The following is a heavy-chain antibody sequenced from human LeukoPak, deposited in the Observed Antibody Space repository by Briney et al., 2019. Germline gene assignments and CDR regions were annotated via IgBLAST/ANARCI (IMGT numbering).Heavy chain of an antibody. Sequence: GGSLRLSCAASGFTLSRYCMGWVRQAPGKGLEWVSYISYSRTTIDYADSVKGRFTISRDNAKNSLYLQMNRLRAEDTAVYYCAREGDSTGYRYFDYWGQGTLVTVSS. V-gene: IGHV3-48*04. D-gene: IGHD3-22*01. J-gene: IGHJ4*02. CDR3: AREGDSTGYRYFDY. CDR1: GFTLSRYC. CDR2: ISYSRTTI.